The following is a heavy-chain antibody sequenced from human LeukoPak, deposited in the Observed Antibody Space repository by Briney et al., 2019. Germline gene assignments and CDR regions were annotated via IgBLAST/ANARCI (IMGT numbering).Heavy chain of an antibody. Sequence: SDPLSLPCTVSGHPIKRYYGLCLRHPPGGGGEGGGYIYYSGSTNDNPSLKSPVTISVDTSKNHFSLKLSSVTAADTAVYYCASQQYQLGVSGYYYYMDGWGKGRTVTASS. CDR1: GHPIKRYY. V-gene: IGHV4-59*07. J-gene: IGHJ6*03. D-gene: IGHD2-2*01. CDR2: IYYSGST. CDR3: ASQQYQLGVSGYYYYMDG.